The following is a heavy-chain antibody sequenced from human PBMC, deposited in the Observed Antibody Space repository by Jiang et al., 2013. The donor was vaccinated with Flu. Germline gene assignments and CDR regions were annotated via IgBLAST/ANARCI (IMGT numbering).Heavy chain of an antibody. Sequence: EVQLVESGGGLIQPGGSLRLSCAASGFTVSSNYMSWVRQAPGKGLEWVSVIYSGGSTYYADSVKGRFTISRDNSKNTLYLQMNSLRAEDTAVYYCAKENSRYCSGGSCYRDWFDPWGQGTLVTV. J-gene: IGHJ5*02. D-gene: IGHD2-15*01. V-gene: IGHV3-53*01. CDR2: IYSGGST. CDR1: GFTVSSNY. CDR3: AKENSRYCSGGSCYRDWFDP.